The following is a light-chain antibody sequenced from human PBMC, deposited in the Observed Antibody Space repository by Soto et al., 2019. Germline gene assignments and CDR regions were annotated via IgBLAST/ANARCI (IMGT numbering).Light chain of an antibody. CDR1: QNIRSS. Sequence: EVVMTQSPASLSASPGERVTLSCRASQNIRSSLAWYQQRPGQAPRLLIYDASTRATGIPSRFSGRGSGTDFTLTISRLEPEDFAVYYCQHYGTSPQAFGQGTKVDIK. V-gene: IGKV3-20*01. CDR3: QHYGTSPQA. CDR2: DAS. J-gene: IGKJ1*01.